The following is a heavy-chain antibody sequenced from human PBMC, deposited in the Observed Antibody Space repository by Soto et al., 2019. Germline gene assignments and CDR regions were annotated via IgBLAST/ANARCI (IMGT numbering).Heavy chain of an antibody. CDR1: GYTFTSYD. D-gene: IGHD6-19*01. Sequence: QVQLVQSGAEVKKHGASVKVSCKASGYTFTSYDINWVRQATGQGLEWMGWMNPNSGNTAYAQKFQGRVTMTRNTSISTGYMELSRLSSEDTAVYYCARERSSGCDYWGQGTLVTFSS. J-gene: IGHJ4*02. V-gene: IGHV1-8*01. CDR2: MNPNSGNT. CDR3: ARERSSGCDY.